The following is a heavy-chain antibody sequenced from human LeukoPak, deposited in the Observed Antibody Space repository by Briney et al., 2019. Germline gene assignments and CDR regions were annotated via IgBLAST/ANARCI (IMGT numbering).Heavy chain of an antibody. Sequence: PSETLSLTCTVSGGSVSSGSYYWSWIRQPPGKGLEWIGYIYYSGSTNYNPSLKSRVTISVDTSKNQFSPKLSSVTAADTAVYYCARGIDYWGQGTLVTVSS. J-gene: IGHJ4*02. CDR2: IYYSGST. CDR3: ARGIDY. V-gene: IGHV4-61*01. CDR1: GGSVSSGSYY.